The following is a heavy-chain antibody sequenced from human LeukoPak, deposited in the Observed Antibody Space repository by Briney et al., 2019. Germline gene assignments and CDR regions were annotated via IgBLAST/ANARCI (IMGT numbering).Heavy chain of an antibody. Sequence: GGSLRLSCAASGFSFSNYWMHWVRQAPGKGLVWVTRMNSDGSATYYADSVQGRFTISRDNAKNTLYLQMNSLRAEDTAMYFCAKGPNYFDSWGQGTLVTVSS. V-gene: IGHV3-74*01. CDR3: AKGPNYFDS. CDR2: MNSDGSAT. CDR1: GFSFSNYW. J-gene: IGHJ4*02.